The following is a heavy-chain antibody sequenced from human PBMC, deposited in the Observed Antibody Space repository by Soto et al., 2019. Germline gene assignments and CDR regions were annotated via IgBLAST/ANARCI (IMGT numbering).Heavy chain of an antibody. D-gene: IGHD5-12*01. CDR3: ASSPGGYSGYVHYYYYYGMDV. CDR2: ISSSSSTI. CDR1: GFTFSSYS. Sequence: GGSLRLSCAASGFTFSSYSMNWVRQAPGKGLEWVSYISSSSSTIYYADSVKGRFTISRDNAKNSLYLQMNSLRDEDTAVYYCASSPGGYSGYVHYYYYYGMDVWGQGTTVTVSS. J-gene: IGHJ6*02. V-gene: IGHV3-48*02.